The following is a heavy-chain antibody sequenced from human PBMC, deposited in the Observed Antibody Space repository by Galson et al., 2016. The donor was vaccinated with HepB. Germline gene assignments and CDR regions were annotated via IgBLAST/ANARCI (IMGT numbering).Heavy chain of an antibody. V-gene: IGHV1-46*01. CDR1: GYTFTSYY. CDR3: ARQRGGDFWSGFVAYNWFDP. Sequence: KASGYTFTSYYMHWVRQAPGQGLEWMGIINPSGGSTSYAQKFQGRVTMTRDTSTSTVYMELSSLRSEDRAVYYCARQRGGDFWSGFVAYNWFDPWGQGTLVTVSS. CDR2: INPSGGST. D-gene: IGHD3-3*01. J-gene: IGHJ5*02.